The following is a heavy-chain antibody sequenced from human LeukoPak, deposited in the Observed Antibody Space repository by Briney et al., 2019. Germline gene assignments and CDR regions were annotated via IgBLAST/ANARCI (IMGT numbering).Heavy chain of an antibody. V-gene: IGHV3-23*01. D-gene: IGHD3-22*01. Sequence: PGGSLRLSCAASGFTFSSYAMSWVRQAPGKGLEWVSVISGSGGSTYYADSVEGRFTISRDNPKNTLYLQMNSLRVEDTAVYFCAKRGVVIRVILVGFHKEAYYFDSWGQGALVTVSS. CDR3: AKRGVVIRVILVGFHKEAYYFDS. CDR1: GFTFSSYA. J-gene: IGHJ4*02. CDR2: ISGSGGST.